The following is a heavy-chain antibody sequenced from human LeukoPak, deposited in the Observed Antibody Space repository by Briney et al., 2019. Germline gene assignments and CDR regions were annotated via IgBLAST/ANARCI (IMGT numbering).Heavy chain of an antibody. Sequence: SETLSLTCTVSGGSISSHYWSWIRPPPGKGLEWIGYIYYSGSTKFNPSLKSRVTISVDTSKNQFSLKLSSVTAADTAVYYCARGGGVTYYDSTGYLWYFDYWGRGTLVTVSS. J-gene: IGHJ4*02. CDR2: IYYSGST. V-gene: IGHV4-59*11. CDR3: ARGGGVTYYDSTGYLWYFDY. D-gene: IGHD3-22*01. CDR1: GGSISSHY.